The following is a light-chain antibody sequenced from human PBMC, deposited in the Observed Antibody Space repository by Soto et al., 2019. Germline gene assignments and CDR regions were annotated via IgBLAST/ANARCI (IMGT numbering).Light chain of an antibody. CDR3: MQALQTPWT. J-gene: IGKJ1*01. Sequence: DIVMTQSPLSLPVTPGEPASISCRSSQSLLDSSGYNYLDWYLQKPGQPPQLLIYLGSNRAPGAPDRFSGSGSGTEFTLKISRVEAEDVGVYYCMQALQTPWTFGQGTKVEIK. CDR1: QSLLDSSGYNY. CDR2: LGS. V-gene: IGKV2-28*01.